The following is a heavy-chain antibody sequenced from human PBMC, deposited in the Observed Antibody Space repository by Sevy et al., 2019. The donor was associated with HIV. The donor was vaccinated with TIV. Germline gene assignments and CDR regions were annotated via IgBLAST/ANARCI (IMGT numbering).Heavy chain of an antibody. D-gene: IGHD2-15*01. Sequence: ASVKVSCKVFGYSLSKLSMHWVRQAPGKGLEWMGSLDPGNGEITYAQTLQGRVTMTEYTSTDTAYMELSSLTSEDTATYYCATVGLGYYSGSSYYQGDWFDPWGQGTLVTVSS. J-gene: IGHJ5*02. CDR2: LDPGNGEI. CDR1: GYSLSKLS. V-gene: IGHV1-24*01. CDR3: ATVGLGYYSGSSYYQGDWFDP.